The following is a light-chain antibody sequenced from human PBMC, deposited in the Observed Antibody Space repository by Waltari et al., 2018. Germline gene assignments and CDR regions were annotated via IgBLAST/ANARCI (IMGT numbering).Light chain of an antibody. V-gene: IGLV1-51*01. Sequence: QSVLTQPPSVSAATVQTVPISCSGGSSHIGNTSVPGYQQLPGTAPKLLIYDNNKRPSGIPDRFSGSKSGTSATLGITGLQTGDEADYYCGTWDSSLSAGVFGGGTKLTVL. CDR2: DNN. CDR1: SSHIGNTS. CDR3: GTWDSSLSAGV. J-gene: IGLJ3*02.